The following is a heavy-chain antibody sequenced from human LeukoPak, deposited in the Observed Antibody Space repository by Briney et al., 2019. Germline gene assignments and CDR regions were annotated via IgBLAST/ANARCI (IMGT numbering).Heavy chain of an antibody. V-gene: IGHV1-2*02. D-gene: IGHD2/OR15-2a*01. J-gene: IGHJ4*02. CDR3: ARVPHAQFRIDYFGY. CDR1: GYTFTGYY. Sequence: ASVKVSCKASGYTFTGYYMHWVRQAPGQGLEWMGWINPNSGGTNYAQKFQGRVTMTRDTSISTAYMELSRLRSDDTAVYYCARVPHAQFRIDYFGYWGQGTLVTVSS. CDR2: INPNSGGT.